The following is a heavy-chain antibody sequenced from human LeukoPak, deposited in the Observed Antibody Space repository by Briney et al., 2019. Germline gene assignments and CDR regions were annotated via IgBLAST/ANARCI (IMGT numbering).Heavy chain of an antibody. J-gene: IGHJ4*02. CDR3: ARDPLGYDFWSGYYGGYFDY. Sequence: GGSLRLSCAASGFTFSSYAMHWVRQAPGMGLEWVAVISYDGSNKYYADSVKGRFTISRDNAKNSLYLQMNSLRAEDTAVYYCARDPLGYDFWSGYYGGYFDYWGQGTLVTVSS. CDR1: GFTFSSYA. V-gene: IGHV3-30*04. CDR2: ISYDGSNK. D-gene: IGHD3-3*01.